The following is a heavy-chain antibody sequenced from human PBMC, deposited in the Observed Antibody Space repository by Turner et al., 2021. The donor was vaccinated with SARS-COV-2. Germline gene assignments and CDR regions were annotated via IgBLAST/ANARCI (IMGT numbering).Heavy chain of an antibody. CDR3: AKLRGSSYGMDV. V-gene: IGHV5-51*01. J-gene: IGHJ6*02. D-gene: IGHD6-6*01. Sequence: EVQLEQSGAEVKKPGDSLKISCKGSGHSISSYWIGWVRQMPGKGLEWMGIIFLGDSDTRYSPSFQGQVTISADNSITTAYLQWSSLKASDTATYYCAKLRGSSYGMDVWGHGTTVTVSS. CDR1: GHSISSYW. CDR2: IFLGDSDT.